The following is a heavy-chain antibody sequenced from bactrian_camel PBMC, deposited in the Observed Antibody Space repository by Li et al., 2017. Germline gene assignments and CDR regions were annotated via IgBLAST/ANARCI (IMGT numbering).Heavy chain of an antibody. CDR2: IDTDGST. V-gene: IGHV3S53*01. D-gene: IGHD7*01. CDR1: GSTYSSYC. J-gene: IGHJ6*01. CDR3: AANFFQGRPSYTCTSSGRHSDFVN. Sequence: VQLVESGGGSVQAGGSLRLSCAASGSTYSSYCMGWFRQAPGKEREGVAAIDTDGSTSYAESVKGRFTISLGNAKNIVYLQMDSLKPEDTGMYYCAANFFQGRPSYTCTSSGRHSDFVNWGQGTQVTVS.